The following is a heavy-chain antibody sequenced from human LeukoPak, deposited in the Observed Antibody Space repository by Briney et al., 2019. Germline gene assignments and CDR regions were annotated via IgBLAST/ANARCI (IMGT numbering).Heavy chain of an antibody. V-gene: IGHV3-53*01. D-gene: IGHD3-10*01. CDR2: IYSGGST. J-gene: IGHJ3*02. Sequence: PGGSLRLSCAASGFTVSSNYMSWVRQAPGKGLEWVSVIYSGGSTYYADSVKGRLTISRDNSKNTLYLQMNSLRAEDTAVYYCARHNGSGSYYDAFDIWGQGTMVTVSS. CDR1: GFTVSSNY. CDR3: ARHNGSGSYYDAFDI.